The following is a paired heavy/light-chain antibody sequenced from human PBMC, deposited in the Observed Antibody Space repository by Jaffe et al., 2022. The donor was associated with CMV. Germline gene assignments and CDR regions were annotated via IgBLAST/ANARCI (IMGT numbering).Heavy chain of an antibody. D-gene: IGHD1-26*01. CDR3: ARDEGKSGSRLGDAFDI. CDR2: IYHSGST. J-gene: IGHJ3*02. Sequence: QVQLQESGPGLVKPSGTLSLTCAVSGGSISSSNWWSWVRQPPGKGLEWIGEIYHSGSTNYNPSLKSRVTISVDKSKNQFSLKLSSVTAADTAVYYCARDEGKSGSRLGDAFDIWGQGTMVTVSS. V-gene: IGHV4-4*02. CDR1: GGSISSSNW.
Light chain of an antibody. J-gene: IGKJ2*01. V-gene: IGKV1-5*03. CDR2: KAS. Sequence: DIQMTQSPSTLSASVGDRVTITCRASQSISSWLAWYQQKPGKAPKLLIYKASSLESGVPSRFSGSGSGTEFTLTISSLQPDDFATYYCQQYNSYSPKTFGQGTKLEIK. CDR1: QSISSW. CDR3: QQYNSYSPKT.